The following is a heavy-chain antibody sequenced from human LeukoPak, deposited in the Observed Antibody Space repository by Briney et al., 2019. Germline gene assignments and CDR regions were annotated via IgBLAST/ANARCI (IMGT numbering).Heavy chain of an antibody. CDR3: ARGLKEPYTL. CDR1: GYTFTSYY. V-gene: IGHV1-46*01. D-gene: IGHD1-14*01. CDR2: INPSGGST. Sequence: ASVKVSCKASGYTFTSYYMHWVRQAPGQGLEWMGIINPSGGSTSYAQKFQGRVTITADESTSTAYMELSSLRSEDTAVYYCARGLKEPYTLWGQGTLVTVSS. J-gene: IGHJ4*02.